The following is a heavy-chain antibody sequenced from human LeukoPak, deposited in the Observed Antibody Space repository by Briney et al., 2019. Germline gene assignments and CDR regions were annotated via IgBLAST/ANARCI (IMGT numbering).Heavy chain of an antibody. CDR3: ARGAYYHDSSGYFRGAEIDY. CDR1: GGSFSGYY. CDR2: INHSGST. Sequence: PSETLSLTCAVYGGSFSGYYWSWIRQPAGKGLEWIGEINHSGSTNYNPSLKSRVTISVDTSKNQFSLKLSSVTAADTAVYYCARGAYYHDSSGYFRGAEIDYWGQGTLVTVSS. V-gene: IGHV4-34*01. D-gene: IGHD3-22*01. J-gene: IGHJ4*02.